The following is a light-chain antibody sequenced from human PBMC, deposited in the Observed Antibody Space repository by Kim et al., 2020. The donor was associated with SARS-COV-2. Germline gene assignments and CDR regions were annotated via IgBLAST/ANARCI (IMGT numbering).Light chain of an antibody. CDR2: AAS. V-gene: IGKV1-8*01. Sequence: AATGDRFTISCRASHGISSYLAWYQQKPEKAPKLLIYAASTLQSGVPSRFSGSGSGTDFTLTICCLQSEDFATYYCQQYYSYPQTFGQGTKVDIK. J-gene: IGKJ1*01. CDR3: QQYYSYPQT. CDR1: HGISSY.